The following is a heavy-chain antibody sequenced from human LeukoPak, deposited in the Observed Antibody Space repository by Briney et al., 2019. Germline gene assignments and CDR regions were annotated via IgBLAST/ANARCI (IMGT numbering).Heavy chain of an antibody. D-gene: IGHD4-17*01. CDR2: INPNSGGT. J-gene: IGHJ4*02. CDR1: GYTFTGYY. CDR3: ARDYGDYSGLAIDY. Sequence: ASVKVSCKASGYTFTGYYMHWVRQAPGQGLEWMGWINPNSGGTNYAQKFQGRVTMTRDTSISTAYMELSRLRSDDTAVYYCARDYGDYSGLAIDYWGQGTLVTVSS. V-gene: IGHV1-2*02.